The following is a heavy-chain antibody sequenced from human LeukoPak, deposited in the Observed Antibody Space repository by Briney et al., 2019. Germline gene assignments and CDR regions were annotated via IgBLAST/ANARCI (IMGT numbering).Heavy chain of an antibody. Sequence: PGGSLRLSCVASGFVFSSHGMNWVRQAPGKGMEWLTVIWYDGSDQYYADSVKGRFTISRDNSKNMLYLQMNSLRAEDTAVYYCAKDQAGSLVSGSYSFDYWGQGTLVTVSS. J-gene: IGHJ4*02. CDR3: AKDQAGSLVSGSYSFDY. V-gene: IGHV3-33*06. CDR1: GFVFSSHG. CDR2: IWYDGSDQ. D-gene: IGHD3-10*01.